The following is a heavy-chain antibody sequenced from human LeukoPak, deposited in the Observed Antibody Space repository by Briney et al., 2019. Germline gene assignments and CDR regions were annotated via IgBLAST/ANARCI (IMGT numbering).Heavy chain of an antibody. J-gene: IGHJ4*02. CDR3: ARHIVGATPYYFDY. Sequence: SETLSLTCTVSVGSIRSGGYYWGWIRQPPGKGLEWIGSIYSSGSTYWNPSLKSRVTISVDTSKNQFSLRLSSVTAADTAVYYCARHIVGATPYYFDYWGRGTLVTVSS. CDR2: IYSSGST. CDR1: VGSIRSGGYY. V-gene: IGHV4-39*01. D-gene: IGHD1-26*01.